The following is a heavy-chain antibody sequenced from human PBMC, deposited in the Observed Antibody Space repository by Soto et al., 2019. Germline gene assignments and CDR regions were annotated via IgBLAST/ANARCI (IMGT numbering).Heavy chain of an antibody. J-gene: IGHJ6*02. CDR2: IYHSGST. D-gene: IGHD4-17*01. CDR1: GYSIISGYY. CDR3: ARDDYGDYGYYYYGMDV. Sequence: SETPVLTCAVSGYSIISGYYLGWIRHPPGKGLEWIGSIYHSGSTYYNPSLKSRVTISVDTSKNQFSLKLSSVTAADTAVYYCARDDYGDYGYYYYGMDVWGQGTTVTVSS. V-gene: IGHV4-38-2*01.